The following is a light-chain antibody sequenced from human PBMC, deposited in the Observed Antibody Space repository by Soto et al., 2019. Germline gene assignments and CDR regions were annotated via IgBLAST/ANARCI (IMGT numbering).Light chain of an antibody. V-gene: IGKV1-5*01. CDR3: QQYNTYSLT. CDR1: QSISTW. CDR2: DAS. Sequence: DIQMTQSPSTLSASVGDRVTITCRASQSISTWLAWYQQKPGKAPKVLIYDASNLESGIPLRFSGSGSGTEFTLAISSLQRDGSATYYCQQYNTYSLTFGEGTEVEIK. J-gene: IGKJ1*01.